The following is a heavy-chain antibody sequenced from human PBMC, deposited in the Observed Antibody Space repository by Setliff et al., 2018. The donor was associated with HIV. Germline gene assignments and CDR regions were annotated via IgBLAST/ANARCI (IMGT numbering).Heavy chain of an antibody. D-gene: IGHD5-18*01. CDR2: ISGSGGTT. CDR3: ASSGYNYGGYYMDV. V-gene: IGHV3-23*01. Sequence: GGSLRLSCAGSGFAFSSYAMSWVRQAPGKGLEWVSAISGSGGTTNYADSVKGRFTISRDNGKNSLYLQMNSLRAEDTAVYYCASSGYNYGGYYMDVWGKGTTVTVSS. J-gene: IGHJ6*03. CDR1: GFAFSSYA.